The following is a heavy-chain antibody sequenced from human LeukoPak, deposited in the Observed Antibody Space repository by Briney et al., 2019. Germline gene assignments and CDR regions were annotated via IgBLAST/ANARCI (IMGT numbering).Heavy chain of an antibody. CDR3: AKGRGYSFGPPGS. Sequence: GGSLRLSCAASGFTFDDYTMHWVRQAPGKGLEWVPLITWDGGSTYYADSVKGRFTISRDNSKNSLYLQMNSLRTEDTALYYCAKGRGYSFGPPGSWGQGTLVTVSS. CDR2: ITWDGGST. D-gene: IGHD5-18*01. CDR1: GFTFDDYT. J-gene: IGHJ5*02. V-gene: IGHV3-43*01.